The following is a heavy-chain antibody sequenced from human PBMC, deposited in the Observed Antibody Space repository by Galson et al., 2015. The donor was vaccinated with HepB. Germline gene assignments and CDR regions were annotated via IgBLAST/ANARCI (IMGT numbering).Heavy chain of an antibody. CDR1: GSSFSSHG. D-gene: IGHD4-17*01. J-gene: IGHJ4*02. V-gene: IGHV3-33*01. CDR2: IWFDGSKD. Sequence: SLRLSCAASGSSFSSHGMHWVRQAPGKGLEWVALIWFDGSKDSYADSVKGRFTISRDNSNNMLYLQMNNLRVEDTAVYYCARYDGYYRAFDYWGQGTLVSVSS. CDR3: ARYDGYYRAFDY.